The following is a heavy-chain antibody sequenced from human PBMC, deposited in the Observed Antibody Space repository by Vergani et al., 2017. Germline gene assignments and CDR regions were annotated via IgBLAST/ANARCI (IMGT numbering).Heavy chain of an antibody. CDR1: ADSISSGSYY. Sequence: QLQLQQSGPGLVKPSETLFLTCTVSADSISSGSYYWGWIRQPPGKSLEWIGSIYYSGLTYYTPSLKSRVAISVDTSKNQFSLTVTSVTAADTAVYFCARQRPGSGWSPGDFDDWGQGILVTVSS. D-gene: IGHD6-19*01. CDR2: IYYSGLT. V-gene: IGHV4-39*01. CDR3: ARQRPGSGWSPGDFDD. J-gene: IGHJ4*02.